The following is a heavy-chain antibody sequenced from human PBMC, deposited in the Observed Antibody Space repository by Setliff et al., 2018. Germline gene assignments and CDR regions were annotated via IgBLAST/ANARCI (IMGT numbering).Heavy chain of an antibody. CDR2: IQSSGNT. D-gene: IGHD5-12*01. Sequence: SETLSLTCSVSGDPIDSYYWSWIRQTAGKGLEWIGLIQSSGNTNYNPSLQSRVTISIDTSKNQFSLKMTSVTAADTALYYCAGTPARGTTWLSPFDYWGQGTLVTVS. J-gene: IGHJ4*02. CDR3: AGTPARGTTWLSPFDY. V-gene: IGHV4-4*07. CDR1: GDPIDSYY.